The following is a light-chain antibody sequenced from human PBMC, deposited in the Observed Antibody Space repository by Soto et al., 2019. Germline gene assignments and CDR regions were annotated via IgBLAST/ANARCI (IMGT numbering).Light chain of an antibody. J-gene: IGLJ3*02. Sequence: QSVLTQPPSVSAAPGQRVTISCSGSSSNIGRHYVAWYQQLPGTAPKLLIYDNNMRPSGIPDRFSGSKSGTSATLAITGLQTEDEADYCCGVWDSTLRVFGGGTKLTVL. CDR3: GVWDSTLRV. CDR1: SSNIGRHY. CDR2: DNN. V-gene: IGLV1-51*01.